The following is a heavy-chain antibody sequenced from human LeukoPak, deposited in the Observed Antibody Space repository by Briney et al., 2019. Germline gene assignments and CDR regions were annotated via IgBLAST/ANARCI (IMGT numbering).Heavy chain of an antibody. V-gene: IGHV5-51*01. CDR3: ATTFSTYSYAFW. CDR1: GYIFTSYW. J-gene: IGHJ4*02. D-gene: IGHD5-18*01. Sequence: GASLKISCQGSGYIFTSYWIGWVRQLPGKGLEWMGIIYPGDSNTRYSPSFQGQVTISADKSISTAYLQWSSLKASDTAMYYCATTFSTYSYAFWWGQGTLVTVSS. CDR2: IYPGDSNT.